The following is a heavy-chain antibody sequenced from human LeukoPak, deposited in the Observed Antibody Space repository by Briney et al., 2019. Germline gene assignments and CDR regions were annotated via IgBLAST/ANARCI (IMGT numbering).Heavy chain of an antibody. CDR3: ARLALGISAGIDY. D-gene: IGHD3/OR15-3a*01. Sequence: GGSLRLSCAASGFTFSSYNMNWVRQAPGKGLEWVSSISSTSSYIYYADSLKGRFTISRDNAKNSLYLQMNSLRAEDTAVYYCARLALGISAGIDYWGQGTLVTVSS. CDR1: GFTFSSYN. J-gene: IGHJ4*02. V-gene: IGHV3-21*06. CDR2: ISSTSSYI.